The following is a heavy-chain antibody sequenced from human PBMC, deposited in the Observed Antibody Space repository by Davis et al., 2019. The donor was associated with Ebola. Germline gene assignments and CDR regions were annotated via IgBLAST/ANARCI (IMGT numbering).Heavy chain of an antibody. CDR1: GYTFTSYY. CDR2: INPSGGST. Sequence: ASVKVSCKASGYTFTSYYMHWVRQAPGQGLEWMGIINPSGGSTSYAQKFQGRVTMTRDTSTSTVYMELSSLRSEDTAVYYCATDLGGSSGYSRDFDYWGQGTLVTVSS. D-gene: IGHD3-22*01. CDR3: ATDLGGSSGYSRDFDY. J-gene: IGHJ4*02. V-gene: IGHV1-46*01.